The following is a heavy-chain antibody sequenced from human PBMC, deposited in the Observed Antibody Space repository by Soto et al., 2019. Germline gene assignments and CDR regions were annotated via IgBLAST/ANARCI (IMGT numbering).Heavy chain of an antibody. CDR1: GFTFSSYG. J-gene: IGHJ6*02. CDR3: ARDGMDV. CDR2: IWYDGSNT. Sequence: QVQLVESGGGVVQPGRSLRLSCAASGFTFSSYGMHWVRQAPGKGLEWVAVIWYDGSNTYYADSVKGRFTISRDNSKNTLYLQMNSLRAEDTAVYYCARDGMDVWGQGTTVTVSS. V-gene: IGHV3-33*01.